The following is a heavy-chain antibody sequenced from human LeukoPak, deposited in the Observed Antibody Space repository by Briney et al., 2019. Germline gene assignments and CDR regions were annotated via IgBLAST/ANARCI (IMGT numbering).Heavy chain of an antibody. CDR3: ARDSAVAGFDAFDI. Sequence: ASVKVSCKVSGYTFTDYYMHWVQQAPGKGLEWMGLVDPEDGETIYAEKFQGRVTITADTSTDTAYMELSSLRSEDTAVYYCARDSAVAGFDAFDIWGQGTMVTVSS. V-gene: IGHV1-69-2*01. CDR2: VDPEDGET. D-gene: IGHD6-19*01. J-gene: IGHJ3*02. CDR1: GYTFTDYY.